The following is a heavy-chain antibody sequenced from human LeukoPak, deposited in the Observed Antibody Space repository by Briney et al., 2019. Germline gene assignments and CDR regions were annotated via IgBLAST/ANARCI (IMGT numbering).Heavy chain of an antibody. D-gene: IGHD3-22*01. CDR2: IYNSGST. CDR1: GGSISSVSYY. CDR3: AGSLYDTRGYYFDY. Sequence: SETLSLTCAVSGGSISSVSYYWGWIRQPPGKGLEWIGNIYNSGSTYYNPSLKSRVTISVDTSKNQFSLKLTSVTAADTAMYYCAGSLYDTRGYYFDYWGQGTLVTVSS. J-gene: IGHJ4*02. V-gene: IGHV4-39*01.